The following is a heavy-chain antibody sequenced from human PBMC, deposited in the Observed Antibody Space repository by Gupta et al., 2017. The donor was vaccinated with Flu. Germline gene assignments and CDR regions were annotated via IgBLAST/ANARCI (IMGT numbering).Heavy chain of an antibody. CDR1: GFSFDDYA. D-gene: IGHD1-26*01. J-gene: IGHJ3*01. Sequence: EVQLVESGGGLVQPGRSLRLSCEASGFSFDDYAMHWVRQAPGKGLEWVSGISWNSGETGYAESVKGRFTVSRDNAKNSLYLQMNSLRADDTALYYCTKDFSGAGSDAFDFWGQGTMVTVSS. CDR3: TKDFSGAGSDAFDF. CDR2: ISWNSGET. V-gene: IGHV3-9*01.